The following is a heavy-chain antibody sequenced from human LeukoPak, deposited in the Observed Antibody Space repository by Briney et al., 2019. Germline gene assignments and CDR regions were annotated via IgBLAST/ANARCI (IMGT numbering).Heavy chain of an antibody. J-gene: IGHJ4*02. CDR1: GGSISSNNYF. CDR3: QSRFLEWLLDY. V-gene: IGHV4-39*01. CDR2: IYDSGST. D-gene: IGHD3-3*01. Sequence: SETLSLTRTVSGGSISSNNYFWDWIRQPPGKGLEWIGSIYDSGSTYYNPSLKSRVTISVDTSKNQFSLKLNSVTAADTAMYYCQSRFLEWLLDYWGQGTLVTVSS.